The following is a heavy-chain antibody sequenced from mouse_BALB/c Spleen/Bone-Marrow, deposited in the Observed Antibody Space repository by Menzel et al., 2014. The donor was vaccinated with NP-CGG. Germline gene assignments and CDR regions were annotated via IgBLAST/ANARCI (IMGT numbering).Heavy chain of an antibody. Sequence: GAGGGLVQTGGFMKLSCVASGFTFSKYWMNWVRQAPEKGLEWGAEIKLKSNNYATHXAESVKGRFTISRDDSKSSVYLQMNNLRGEDTGIYYCTRGPQFVITAVPTGIFDYWGQGTTLTVSS. CDR2: IKLKSNNYAT. V-gene: IGHV6-6*02. D-gene: IGHD1-1*01. CDR1: GFTFSKYW. CDR3: TRGPQFVITAVPTGIFDY. J-gene: IGHJ2*01.